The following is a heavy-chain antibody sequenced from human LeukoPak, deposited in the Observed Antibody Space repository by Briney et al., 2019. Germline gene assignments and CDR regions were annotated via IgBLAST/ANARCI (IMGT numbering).Heavy chain of an antibody. V-gene: IGHV4-34*01. CDR2: INHSGST. J-gene: IGHJ5*02. CDR3: ARGAVSNSGYGLRWFDP. D-gene: IGHD5-12*01. Sequence: SETLSLTCAVYGGSFSGYCWSWIRQPPGKGLEWIGEINHSGSTNYNPSLKSRVTISVDTSKNQFSLKLSSVTAADTAVYYGARGAVSNSGYGLRWFDPWGQGPLVTVPS. CDR1: GGSFSGYC.